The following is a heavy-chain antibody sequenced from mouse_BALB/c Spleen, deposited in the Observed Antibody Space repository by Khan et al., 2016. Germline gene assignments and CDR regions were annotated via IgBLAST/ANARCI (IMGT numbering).Heavy chain of an antibody. J-gene: IGHJ4*01. D-gene: IGHD2-14*01. CDR1: GYTFTSYW. V-gene: IGHV1-69*02. CDR2: IYPSDSYT. CDR3: TRDCVRRRSYAMDY. Sequence: QVQLKESGAELVRPGASVKLSCKASGYTFTSYWINWVRQRPGQGLEWIGNIYPSDSYTNYNQKFKDKATLTVDKSSNTAYMQLSSPTSEDSAVYYCTRDCVRRRSYAMDYWGQGTSVTVSS.